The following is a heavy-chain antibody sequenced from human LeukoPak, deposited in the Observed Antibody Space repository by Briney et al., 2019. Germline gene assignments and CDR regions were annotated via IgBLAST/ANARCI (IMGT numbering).Heavy chain of an antibody. V-gene: IGHV4-59*01. CDR3: ARVNIAAAVYYYYYYMDV. CDR1: GGSISSYY. D-gene: IGHD6-13*01. J-gene: IGHJ6*03. Sequence: SETLSLTFTVSGGSISSYYWSWIRQPPGKGLEWIGYIYYSGSTNYNPSLKSRVTISVDTSKNQFSLKLSSVTATDTAVYYCARVNIAAAVYYYYYYMDVWGKGTTVTVSS. CDR2: IYYSGST.